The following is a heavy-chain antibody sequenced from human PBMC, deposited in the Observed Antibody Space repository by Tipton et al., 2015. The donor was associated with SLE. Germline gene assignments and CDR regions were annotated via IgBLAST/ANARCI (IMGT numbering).Heavy chain of an antibody. CDR3: VRRDYCPGGSCYSEAFDI. J-gene: IGHJ3*02. Sequence: VQLVQSGGGLVQPGGSLTVSCAASGFSFSDSAMHWVRQASGKGLEWVGRIRNKRDGNATAYAASVKGRFTMSRDDSKNTAYLQMNSLKSEDTAVYYCVRRDYCPGGSCYSEAFDIWGRGTLVTVSS. CDR1: GFSFSDSA. CDR2: IRNKRDGNAT. V-gene: IGHV3-73*01. D-gene: IGHD2-15*01.